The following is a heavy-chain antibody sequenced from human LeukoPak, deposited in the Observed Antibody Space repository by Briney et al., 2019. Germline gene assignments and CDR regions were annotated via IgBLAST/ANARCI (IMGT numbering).Heavy chain of an antibody. CDR3: AKGSSSSRPYYFDY. Sequence: PGGSLRLSGAASGFTFSSYAMSWVRQAPGKGLEWVSAITNSGGDTYHADSVKGRFTISRDNSKNTLYLQMNSLRVEDTAVYYCAKGSSSSRPYYFDYWGQGTLVTVSS. D-gene: IGHD6-6*01. CDR1: GFTFSSYA. V-gene: IGHV3-23*01. J-gene: IGHJ4*02. CDR2: ITNSGGDT.